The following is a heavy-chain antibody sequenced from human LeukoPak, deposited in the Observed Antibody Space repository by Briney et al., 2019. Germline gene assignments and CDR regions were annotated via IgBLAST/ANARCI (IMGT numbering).Heavy chain of an antibody. CDR1: GFTFISYG. CDR3: AKDLFVPPSTSVDAFDI. J-gene: IGHJ3*02. D-gene: IGHD6-6*01. V-gene: IGHV3-30*18. Sequence: GGSLRLSCAASGFTFISYGMHWVRQAQGKGLEWVAVISYDGSNKYYADSVKGRFTISRDNSKNTLYLQMNSLRAEDTAVYYCAKDLFVPPSTSVDAFDIWGQGTMVTVSS. CDR2: ISYDGSNK.